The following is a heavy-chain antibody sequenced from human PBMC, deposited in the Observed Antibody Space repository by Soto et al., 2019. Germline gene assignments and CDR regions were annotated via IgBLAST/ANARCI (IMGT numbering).Heavy chain of an antibody. CDR3: ARREIQGPIDY. J-gene: IGHJ4*02. CDR1: GYSISSSNW. V-gene: IGHV4-28*01. D-gene: IGHD1-26*01. Sequence: QVQLQESGPGLVKPSDTLSLTCAVSGYSISSSNWWGWIRQPPGKGLEWIGYIYYSGTTYYNPSLKSRVTMSVDTFKNRFSLKLTSVTAVDTAVYYCARREIQGPIDYWGQGTLVTVSS. CDR2: IYYSGTT.